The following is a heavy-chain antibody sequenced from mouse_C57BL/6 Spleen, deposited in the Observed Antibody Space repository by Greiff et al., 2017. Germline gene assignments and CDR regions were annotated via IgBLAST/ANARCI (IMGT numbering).Heavy chain of an antibody. V-gene: IGHV1-50*01. Sequence: VQLQQPGAELVKPGASVKLSCKASGYTFTRYWMQWVKQRPGQGLEWIGEIDPSDSYTNYNQKFKGKATLTVDTSSSTAYMQLSSLTSEDSAVYYCARNYGSSYAMDYWGQGTSVTVSS. J-gene: IGHJ4*01. CDR2: IDPSDSYT. CDR1: GYTFTRYW. CDR3: ARNYGSSYAMDY. D-gene: IGHD1-1*01.